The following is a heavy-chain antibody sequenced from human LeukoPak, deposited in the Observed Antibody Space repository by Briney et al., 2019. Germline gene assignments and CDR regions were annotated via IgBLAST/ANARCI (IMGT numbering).Heavy chain of an antibody. CDR3: AKDALGYCSSTSCSPGDNWFDP. J-gene: IGHJ5*02. D-gene: IGHD2-2*01. Sequence: GGSLRLSCAASGFTFSSYAMSWVRQAPGKGLEWVSAISGSGGSTYYADSVKGRFTISRDNSKNTLYLQMSSLRAEDTAVYYCAKDALGYCSSTSCSPGDNWFDPWGQGTLVTVSS. V-gene: IGHV3-23*01. CDR1: GFTFSSYA. CDR2: ISGSGGST.